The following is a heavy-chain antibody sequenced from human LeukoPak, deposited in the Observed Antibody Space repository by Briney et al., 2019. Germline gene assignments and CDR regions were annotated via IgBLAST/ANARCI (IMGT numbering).Heavy chain of an antibody. Sequence: PGGSLRLSCAASGFTFSSYSMNWVRQAPGKGLEWVSSISSSSSYIYYADSVKGRFTISRDNAKNSLYLQMNSLRAEDTAVYYCAKGASIHVTGPDYWGPGTLVTVSS. J-gene: IGHJ4*02. CDR1: GFTFSSYS. CDR2: ISSSSSYI. CDR3: AKGASIHVTGPDY. V-gene: IGHV3-21*04. D-gene: IGHD3-9*01.